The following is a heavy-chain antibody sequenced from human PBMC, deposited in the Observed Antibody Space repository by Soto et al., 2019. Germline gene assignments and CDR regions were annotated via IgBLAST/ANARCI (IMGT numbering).Heavy chain of an antibody. CDR3: ARSRSGAVADSFDS. D-gene: IGHD3-10*01. V-gene: IGHV3-30*04. Sequence: QVHLVESGGGVVQPGRSLRLSCGASGFTFRRHAIHWVRQAPGKWLEWVAVISSDGSTKYYLQSVKGRFTSSRDNSKNTVFLELNSLSYEDTAIYYCARSRSGAVADSFDSWGQGTLVTVST. CDR2: ISSDGSTK. J-gene: IGHJ4*02. CDR1: GFTFRRHA.